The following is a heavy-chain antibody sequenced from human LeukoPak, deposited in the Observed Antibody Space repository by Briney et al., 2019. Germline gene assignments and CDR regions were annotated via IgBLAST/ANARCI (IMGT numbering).Heavy chain of an antibody. J-gene: IGHJ5*02. CDR3: ARDIGWNEFDP. CDR2: ISGNGGSI. V-gene: IGHV3-23*01. CDR1: GFTFGTYA. Sequence: GGSLRLSCAASGFTFGTYAMSWVRQAPGKGLEWVSVISGNGGSIYYADSVKGRFTISRDNSKNTLYLQMNSLRVEDTAVYYCARDIGWNEFDPWGQGTLVTVSS. D-gene: IGHD1-1*01.